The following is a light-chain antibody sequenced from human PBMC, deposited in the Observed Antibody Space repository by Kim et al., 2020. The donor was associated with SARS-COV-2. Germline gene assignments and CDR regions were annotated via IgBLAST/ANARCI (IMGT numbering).Light chain of an antibody. Sequence: SPGERATLSCRARQSVSSYLAWYQKKPGQAPRLLIYDASNRATGIPARFSGSGSGTDFTLTISSLEPEDFAVYYCQQRSNWPSPTFGGGTKVDIK. V-gene: IGKV3-11*01. CDR1: QSVSSY. CDR2: DAS. CDR3: QQRSNWPSPT. J-gene: IGKJ4*01.